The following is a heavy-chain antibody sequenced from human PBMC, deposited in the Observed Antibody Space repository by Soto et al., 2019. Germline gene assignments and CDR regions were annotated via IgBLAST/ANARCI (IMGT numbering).Heavy chain of an antibody. D-gene: IGHD2-15*01. Sequence: SSVKVACKAAGGAFSSYTISWLRQAPGQGLEWMGRIIPILGIANYAQKFQGRVTITADKSTSTAYMELSSLRSEDTAVYYCARDQGYCSGGSCYPSRAFDIWGQGTMVTVSS. V-gene: IGHV1-69*04. J-gene: IGHJ3*02. CDR3: ARDQGYCSGGSCYPSRAFDI. CDR2: IIPILGIA. CDR1: GGAFSSYT.